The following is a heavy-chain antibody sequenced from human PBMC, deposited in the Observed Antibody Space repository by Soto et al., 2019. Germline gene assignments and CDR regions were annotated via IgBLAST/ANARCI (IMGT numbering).Heavy chain of an antibody. CDR2: VKDGGST. V-gene: IGHV4-34*01. Sequence: QVQLQQWGAGLLKPSETLSLTCTVSGGSLTGYYWSWIRQPPGKGREWIGEVKDGGSTNYSPSLRDTVSISEDTSKNPLSWRLYSVTAGDTAVYFCARGQEGIVATHWDQGVLVTVSS. CDR3: ARGQEGIVATH. CDR1: GGSLTGYY. J-gene: IGHJ1*01. D-gene: IGHD5-12*01.